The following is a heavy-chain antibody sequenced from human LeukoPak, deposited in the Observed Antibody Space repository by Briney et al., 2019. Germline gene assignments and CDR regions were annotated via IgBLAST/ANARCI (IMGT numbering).Heavy chain of an antibody. CDR2: IIPIFGTA. V-gene: IGHV1-69*13. J-gene: IGHJ5*02. D-gene: IGHD2-2*01. Sequence: GASVKVSCKASGGTFSSYAISWVRQAPGQGLEWMGGIIPIFGTANYAQKFQGRVTITADESTSTAYMELSSLRSEDTAVYYCARDRARGYCSSTSCRYNWFDPWGQGTLVTVSS. CDR1: GGTFSSYA. CDR3: ARDRARGYCSSTSCRYNWFDP.